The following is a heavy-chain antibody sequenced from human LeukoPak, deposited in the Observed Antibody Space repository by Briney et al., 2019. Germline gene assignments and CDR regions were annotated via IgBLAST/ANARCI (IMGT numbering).Heavy chain of an antibody. J-gene: IGHJ5*02. CDR3: ARVNCTNGVCYNSRGWFDP. CDR1: GGSISSSSYY. V-gene: IGHV4-39*07. Sequence: SETLSLTCTVSGGSISSSSYYWGWIRQPPGKGLEWIGSIYYSGSTYYNPSLKSRVTISVDTSKNQFSLKLNSVTAADTAVYYCARVNCTNGVCYNSRGWFDPWGQGTLVTVSS. CDR2: IYYSGST. D-gene: IGHD2-8*01.